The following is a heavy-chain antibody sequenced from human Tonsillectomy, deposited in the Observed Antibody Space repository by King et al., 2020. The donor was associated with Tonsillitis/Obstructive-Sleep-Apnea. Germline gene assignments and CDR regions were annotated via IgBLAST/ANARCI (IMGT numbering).Heavy chain of an antibody. CDR3: SRASITEDRDY. Sequence: VKLVESGGGLVKPGRSLRLSCTASGFTFGDYVMNWFRQAPGKGLQWVGFIRSTAYGGTAEYAASVKGRFTISRDDSKSVAYLQMNSLKTEDTAVYYCSRASITEDRDYWGQGTLVTVSS. CDR1: GFTFGDYV. V-gene: IGHV3-49*05. D-gene: IGHD1-14*01. CDR2: IRSTAYGGTA. J-gene: IGHJ4*02.